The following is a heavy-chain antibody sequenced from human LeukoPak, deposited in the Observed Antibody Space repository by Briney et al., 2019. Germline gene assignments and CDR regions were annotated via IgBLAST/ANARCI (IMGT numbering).Heavy chain of an antibody. CDR3: AREGGYCSSTSCLDLFDY. CDR2: INHSGST. V-gene: IGHV4-34*01. CDR1: GGSFSGYY. J-gene: IGHJ4*02. D-gene: IGHD2-2*01. Sequence: SEILSLTCAVYGGSFSGYYWSWIRQPPGKGLEWIGEINHSGSTNYNPSLKSRVTISVDTSKNQFSLKLSSVTAADTAVYYCAREGGYCSSTSCLDLFDYWGQGTLVTVSS.